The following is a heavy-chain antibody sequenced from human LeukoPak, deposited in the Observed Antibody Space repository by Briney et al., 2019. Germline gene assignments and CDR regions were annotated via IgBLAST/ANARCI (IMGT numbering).Heavy chain of an antibody. D-gene: IGHD3-10*01. V-gene: IGHV3-48*02. CDR3: ARAQTMLWEFDAFDI. CDR1: GFTFSSYA. Sequence: GGSLRLSCAASGFTFSSYAMNWVRQAPGKGLEWVATMTSSSTIYYADSVKGRFTISRDNAKNSLFLQMNSLRDEDTAVYSCARAQTMLWEFDAFDIWGRGTKVTVSS. CDR2: MTSSSTI. J-gene: IGHJ3*02.